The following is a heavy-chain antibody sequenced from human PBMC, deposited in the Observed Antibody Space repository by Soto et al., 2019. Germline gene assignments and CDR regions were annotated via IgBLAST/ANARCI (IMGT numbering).Heavy chain of an antibody. V-gene: IGHV1-24*01. J-gene: IGHJ4*02. Sequence: ASVKVSCKVSGYTLTELSMHWVRQAPGKGLEWMGSFDPEDGETIYAQKFQGRVTMTEDTSTDTAYMELSSLRSEDTAVYYCATGYCSGGNCYAHDYWGLGTLVTVSS. CDR3: ATGYCSGGNCYAHDY. CDR1: GYTLTELS. CDR2: FDPEDGET. D-gene: IGHD2-15*01.